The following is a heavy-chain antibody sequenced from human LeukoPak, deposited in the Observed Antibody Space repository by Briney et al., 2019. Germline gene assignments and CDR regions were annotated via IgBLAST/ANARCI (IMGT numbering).Heavy chain of an antibody. Sequence: ASVKVSCKASGYTFTGYYLHWVRQAPGQGLEWMGIINPSGGSTSYAQKFQGRVTMTRDMSTSTVYMELSSLRSEDTAVYYCARDTSEGYFDYWGQGTLVTVSS. CDR2: INPSGGST. D-gene: IGHD2/OR15-2a*01. V-gene: IGHV1-46*01. J-gene: IGHJ4*02. CDR1: GYTFTGYY. CDR3: ARDTSEGYFDY.